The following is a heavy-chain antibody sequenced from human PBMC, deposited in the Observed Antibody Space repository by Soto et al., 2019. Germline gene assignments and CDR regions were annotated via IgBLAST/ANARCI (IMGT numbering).Heavy chain of an antibody. J-gene: IGHJ3*02. CDR3: ARDYKTCPYNSGCLPHAFDI. D-gene: IGHD6-19*01. CDR2: IYSGGST. CDR1: GFTVSSNY. Sequence: GGSLRLSCAASGFTVSSNYMSWVRQAPGKGLEWVSVIYSGGSTYYADSVKGRFTISRDNSKNTLYLQMNSLRAEDTAVYYCARDYKTCPYNSGCLPHAFDIWGQGTMVTVS. V-gene: IGHV3-53*01.